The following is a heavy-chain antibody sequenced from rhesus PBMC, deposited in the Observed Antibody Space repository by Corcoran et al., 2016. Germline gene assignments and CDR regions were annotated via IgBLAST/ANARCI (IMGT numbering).Heavy chain of an antibody. CDR2: IPGSGGAT. Sequence: QLQLQESGPGLVKPSETLSLTCAVSGGSISSNNWSWIRQPPGKGLWWIGRIPGSGGATNYNPSLKSRVTISTDTSKNLFSLMLGSVTAAVTAVYFCARGYYYSGSYLDFWGQGLRVTVSS. CDR3: ARGYYYSGSYLDF. CDR1: GGSISSNN. D-gene: IGHD3-16*01. J-gene: IGHJ3*01. V-gene: IGHV4-173*01.